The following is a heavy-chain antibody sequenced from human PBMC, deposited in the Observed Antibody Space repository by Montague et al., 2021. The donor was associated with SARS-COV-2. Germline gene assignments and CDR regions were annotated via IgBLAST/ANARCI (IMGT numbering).Heavy chain of an antibody. CDR3: AGAPPAGYYSNWYYFMV. D-gene: IGHD6-13*01. CDR2: ISWNIETL. CDR1: GFTVSDYV. J-gene: IGHJ4*02. Sequence: SLRLSCAASGFTVSDYVMHWVRQPPVKGLEWVSTISWNIETLGYXYSXHVRFTISRDNAKNPLYLEMNSLRIEDTALYYCAGAPPAGYYSNWYYFMVWGQGSPVTVSA. V-gene: IGHV3-9*01.